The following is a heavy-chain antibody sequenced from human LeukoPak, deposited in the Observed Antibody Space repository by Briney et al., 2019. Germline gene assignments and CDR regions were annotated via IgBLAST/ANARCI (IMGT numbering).Heavy chain of an antibody. V-gene: IGHV4-4*07. J-gene: IGHJ6*03. CDR2: IYTSGST. CDR3: ASSVGGAAAGTYYYYMDV. D-gene: IGHD6-13*01. Sequence: SETLSLTCTVSGGSISSYYWSWIRQPAGKGLEWIGRIYTSGSTNYNPSLKSRVTMSVDTSKNQFSLKLSSVTAADTAVYYCASSVGGAAAGTYYYYMDVWGKGTTVTVSS. CDR1: GGSISSYY.